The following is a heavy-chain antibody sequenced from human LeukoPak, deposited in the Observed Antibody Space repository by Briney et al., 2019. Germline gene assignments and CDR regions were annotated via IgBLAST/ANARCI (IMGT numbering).Heavy chain of an antibody. V-gene: IGHV3-23*01. J-gene: IGHJ5*02. CDR3: AKDYRYGSA. CDR1: GFTFNSFA. CDR2: INVRGDGT. D-gene: IGHD6-19*01. Sequence: PGGSLRLSCAASGFTFNSFAFTWVRQAPGRGLEWVSAINVRGDGTYYAESVRGRFTISRDNSKNTLYLQMNSLRAEDTALYYCAKDYRYGSAWGPGTLAVVSS.